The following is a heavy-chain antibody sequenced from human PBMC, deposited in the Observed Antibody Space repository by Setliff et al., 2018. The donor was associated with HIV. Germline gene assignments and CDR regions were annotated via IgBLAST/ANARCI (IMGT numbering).Heavy chain of an antibody. D-gene: IGHD1-20*01. V-gene: IGHV4-34*01. CDR3: ARHDASYYKWNDEVIWNHYGLDV. Sequence: TLSLTCGVYGGSLSGYHWSWIRLPPGNGLEWIGEVNYSGSTNYNPSLTSRVIISVDTSKNQFSVKLNSVTAADTAVYYCARHDASYYKWNDEVIWNHYGLDVWGQGTTVTVSS. CDR2: VNYSGST. J-gene: IGHJ6*02. CDR1: GGSLSGYH.